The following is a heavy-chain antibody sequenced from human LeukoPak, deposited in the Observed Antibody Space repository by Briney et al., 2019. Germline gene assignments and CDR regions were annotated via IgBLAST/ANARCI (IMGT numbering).Heavy chain of an antibody. D-gene: IGHD5-24*01. CDR2: ISGYNGDT. Sequence: ASVKVSCKASGYTFTSYGLSWVRQAPGQGLEWMGWISGYNGDTNYAQKLQGRVTMTTDTPTNTAYMELRSLRSDDTAVYYCARNLYRDGYNNWFDPWGQGTLVTVSS. CDR3: ARNLYRDGYNNWFDP. V-gene: IGHV1-18*01. CDR1: GYTFTSYG. J-gene: IGHJ5*02.